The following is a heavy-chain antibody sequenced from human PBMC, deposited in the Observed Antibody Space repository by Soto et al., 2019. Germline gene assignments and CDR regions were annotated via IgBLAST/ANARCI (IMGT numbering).Heavy chain of an antibody. CDR1: EFTFNSYA. D-gene: IGHD2-21*02. CDR2: IIGSGAIT. CDR3: AKDARDTGGNSGIDY. Sequence: GGSLRLSCVASEFTFNSYAMSWVRQAPGMGLEWVSSIIGSGAITYYADSVKGRFTISRDNSKSTLYLQMNSLSVEDTALYYCAKDARDTGGNSGIDYWGQGTLVTVSS. J-gene: IGHJ4*02. V-gene: IGHV3-23*01.